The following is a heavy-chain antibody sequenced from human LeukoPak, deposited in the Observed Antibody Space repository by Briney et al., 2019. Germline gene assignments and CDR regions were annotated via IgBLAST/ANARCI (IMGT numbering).Heavy chain of an antibody. Sequence: PSETLSLTCTVSGGSISSGGYYWGWIRQPPGKGLEWLGHIYYSGSTYYNPSLKSRVTISVDTSKNQFSLKLSSVTTADTAVYYGARSLRWRNWFDPWGQGTLVTVSS. CDR1: GGSISSGGYY. CDR3: ARSLRWRNWFDP. J-gene: IGHJ5*02. CDR2: IYYSGST. V-gene: IGHV4-31*03. D-gene: IGHD5-24*01.